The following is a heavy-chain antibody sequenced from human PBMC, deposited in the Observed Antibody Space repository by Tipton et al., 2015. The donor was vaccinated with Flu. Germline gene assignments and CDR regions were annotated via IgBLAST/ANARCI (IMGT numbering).Heavy chain of an antibody. CDR1: GGSISSYY. V-gene: IGHV4-4*07. J-gene: IGHJ4*02. CDR2: TYTSGST. CDR3: ARASGSGTYVIFDY. Sequence: TLSLTCTVSGGSISSYYWTWIRQPAGKGLEWIGRTYTSGSTKYNPSLKSRVTMSVGTSKNHFSLKLSSVTAADTAVYYCARASGSGTYVIFDYWGQGTLVTVSS. D-gene: IGHD3-10*01.